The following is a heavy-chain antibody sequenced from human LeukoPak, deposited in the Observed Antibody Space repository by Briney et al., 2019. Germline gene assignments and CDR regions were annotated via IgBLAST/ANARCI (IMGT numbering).Heavy chain of an antibody. V-gene: IGHV3-30*04. CDR1: GFTFNIYP. CDR2: TLYDGSST. CDR3: AKRSGSPHNFDY. J-gene: IGHJ4*02. Sequence: PGGSLRLSCAASGFTFNIYPMHWVRQAPGEGPEWVAVTLYDGSSTDYADSVKGRFTMSRDNAKNTLYLQMNSLRGDDTALYFCAKRSGSPHNFDYWGQGALVTVSS. D-gene: IGHD5-24*01.